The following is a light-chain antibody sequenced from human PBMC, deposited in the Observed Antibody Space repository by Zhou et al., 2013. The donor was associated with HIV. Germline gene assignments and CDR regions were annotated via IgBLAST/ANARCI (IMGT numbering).Light chain of an antibody. CDR2: GTS. J-gene: IGKJ4*01. CDR1: QTISSSY. Sequence: EIVLTQFPGTLSLSPGGRATLSCRASQTISSSYLAWYQQKPGQAPRLLIHGTSNRATGIPDRFSGSGSGTDFTLNISGLEADDFAVYFCQQYGGSPLTFGGGPRWR. V-gene: IGKV3-20*01. CDR3: QQYGGSPLT.